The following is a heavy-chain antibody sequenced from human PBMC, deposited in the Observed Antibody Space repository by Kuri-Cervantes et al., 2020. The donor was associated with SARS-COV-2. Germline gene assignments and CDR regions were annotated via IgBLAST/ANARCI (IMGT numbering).Heavy chain of an antibody. Sequence: GSLRPSCAVYGGSFSGYYWSGIRQPPGKGLEWIGEINHSGSTNYNPSLKSRVTISVDTSKTQFSLKLSSVTAADTAVYYCARHRPTSGYFQHWGQGTLVTVSS. CDR2: INHSGST. J-gene: IGHJ1*01. V-gene: IGHV4-34*01. D-gene: IGHD2-2*01. CDR3: ARHRPTSGYFQH. CDR1: GGSFSGYY.